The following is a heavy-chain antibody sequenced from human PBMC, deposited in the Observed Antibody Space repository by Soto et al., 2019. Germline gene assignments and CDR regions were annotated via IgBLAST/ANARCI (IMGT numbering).Heavy chain of an antibody. V-gene: IGHV5-51*01. CDR3: ARTRYDSSGYYYLGVSPPHAFDI. CDR2: IYPGDSDT. D-gene: IGHD3-22*01. CDR1: GYSFTSYW. Sequence: GESLKISCKGSGYSFTSYWIGWVRQMPGKGLEWMGIIYPGDSDTRYSPSFQGQVTISADKSISTAYLQWSSLKASDTAMYYCARTRYDSSGYYYLGVSPPHAFDIWGQGTMVTVSS. J-gene: IGHJ3*02.